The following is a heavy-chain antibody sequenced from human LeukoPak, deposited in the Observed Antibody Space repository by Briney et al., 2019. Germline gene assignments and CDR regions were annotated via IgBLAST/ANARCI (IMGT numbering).Heavy chain of an antibody. Sequence: PSETLSLTCSVSGGSISSYYWSWIRQPPGKGLEWIGYIYYSGSTNYNPSLKSRVTISVDTSKNQFSLKLSSVTAADTAVYYCARGANYDSSGYCFDYWGQGTLVTVSS. CDR3: ARGANYDSSGYCFDY. CDR2: IYYSGST. D-gene: IGHD3-22*01. V-gene: IGHV4-59*01. CDR1: GGSISSYY. J-gene: IGHJ4*02.